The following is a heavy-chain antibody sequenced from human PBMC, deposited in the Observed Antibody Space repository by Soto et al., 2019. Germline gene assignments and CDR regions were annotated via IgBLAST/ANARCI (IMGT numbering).Heavy chain of an antibody. Sequence: PPGGSLRLSCAASGFTFSYYWMHWVRQAPGKGLVWVSRIHSDGSSTTYADFVKGRFIISRDNARNTVDLQMNSVRVEDTAVYYCARGDRGAFDLWGQGTVVTVSS. CDR3: ARGDRGAFDL. CDR2: IHSDGSST. D-gene: IGHD1-26*01. CDR1: GFTFSYYW. J-gene: IGHJ3*01. V-gene: IGHV3-74*01.